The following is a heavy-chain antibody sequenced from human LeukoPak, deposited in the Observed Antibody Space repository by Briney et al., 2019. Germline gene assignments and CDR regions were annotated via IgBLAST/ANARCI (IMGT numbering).Heavy chain of an antibody. CDR2: INPNSGGT. CDR1: GYTFTGYF. CDR3: ARDKGSGYDYYFDY. Sequence: GASVKVSCKASGYTFTGYFMHWVRQALGQGLEWMGWINPNSGGTNYAQKFQGRVTMTRDTSISTAYMELSRLRSDDTAVYYCARDKGSGYDYYFDYWGQGTLVTVSS. J-gene: IGHJ4*01. D-gene: IGHD5-12*01. V-gene: IGHV1-2*02.